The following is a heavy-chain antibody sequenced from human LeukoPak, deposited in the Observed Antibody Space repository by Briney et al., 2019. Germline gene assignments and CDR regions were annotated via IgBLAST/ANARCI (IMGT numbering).Heavy chain of an antibody. CDR3: ARDHSVATIGRGYDYYMDV. V-gene: IGHV1-2*02. D-gene: IGHD5-12*01. J-gene: IGHJ6*03. CDR1: GYIFIVHY. CDR2: ISPNSGGT. Sequence: ASVRVSCKASGYIFIVHYIHWVRQAPGQGLEWMGWISPNSGGTNYAQTFQGRVTMTRDTSMSTVYMGLSSLRSDDTAVYYCARDHSVATIGRGYDYYMDVWGKGTTVTVSS.